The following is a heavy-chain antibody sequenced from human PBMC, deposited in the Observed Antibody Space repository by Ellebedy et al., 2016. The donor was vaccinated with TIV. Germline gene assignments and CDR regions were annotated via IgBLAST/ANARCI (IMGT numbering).Heavy chain of an antibody. D-gene: IGHD6-13*01. CDR2: IHYSGTT. V-gene: IGHV4-39*07. J-gene: IGHJ4*02. CDR3: ARGTSGYSRPYYFDS. CDR1: GGSISSSSYY. Sequence: SETLSLXXTVSGGSISSSSYYWGWIRQPPGKGLEWIGSIHYSGTTYYNPSLSSRVPISIDTSKNQFSLKLKSVTAADTAVYYCARGTSGYSRPYYFDSWGQGSLVTVSS.